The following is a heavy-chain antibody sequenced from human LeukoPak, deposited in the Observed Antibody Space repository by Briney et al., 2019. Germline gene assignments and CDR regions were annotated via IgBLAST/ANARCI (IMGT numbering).Heavy chain of an antibody. CDR2: IYTSGST. D-gene: IGHD3-16*02. Sequence: SETLSLTCTVSGGSISRYYWSWIRQPAGKGLEWIGRIYTSGSTNYNPSLKSRVTMSVDTSKNQFSLKLSSVTAADTAVYYCASQGLRLGELSSPDAFDIWGQGTMVTVSS. CDR3: ASQGLRLGELSSPDAFDI. J-gene: IGHJ3*02. V-gene: IGHV4-4*07. CDR1: GGSISRYY.